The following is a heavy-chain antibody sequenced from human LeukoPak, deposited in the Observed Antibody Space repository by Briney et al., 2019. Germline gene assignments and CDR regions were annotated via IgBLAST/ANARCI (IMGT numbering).Heavy chain of an antibody. V-gene: IGHV1-69*01. Sequence: SVKVSCKASGGTFSSYAISWVRQAPGQGLEWMGGIIPIFGTANYAQKFQGRVTITADESTSTAYMELRSLRSEDTAVYYCARDREYYDSSGYLDYWGQGTLVTVSS. CDR1: GGTFSSYA. CDR2: IIPIFGTA. D-gene: IGHD3-22*01. CDR3: ARDREYYDSSGYLDY. J-gene: IGHJ4*02.